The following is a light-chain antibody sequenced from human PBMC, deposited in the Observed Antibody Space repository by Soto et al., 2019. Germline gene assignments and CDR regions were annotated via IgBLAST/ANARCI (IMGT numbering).Light chain of an antibody. J-gene: IGKJ4*01. CDR1: QGISDY. V-gene: IGKV1-9*01. CDR3: QQLRSYHLT. CDR2: STS. Sequence: DIQLTQSPSFLSASVGDRVTITCRASQGISDYLAWYQEKPGKAPKILIYSTSTLQSGVPSRFSGSGSGTEFTLTIRTLQPEDFATYYCQQLRSYHLTFGGGTKVAIK.